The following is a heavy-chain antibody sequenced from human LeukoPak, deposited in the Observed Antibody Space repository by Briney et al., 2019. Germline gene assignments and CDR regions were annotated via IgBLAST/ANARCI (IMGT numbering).Heavy chain of an antibody. CDR1: GYTFTNYH. J-gene: IGHJ3*02. V-gene: IGHV1-2*06. D-gene: IGHD3-10*01. CDR3: ARARVVPGPGNALDI. Sequence: ASVRVSCKASGYTFTNYHMHWVRQAPGQGLEWLGLVKPKSGDSAFVQKFLGRVTATTDVSTTTMHTVIRNFRSDATTAYYCARARVVPGPGNALDIWGQGTMVTVSS. CDR2: VKPKSGDS.